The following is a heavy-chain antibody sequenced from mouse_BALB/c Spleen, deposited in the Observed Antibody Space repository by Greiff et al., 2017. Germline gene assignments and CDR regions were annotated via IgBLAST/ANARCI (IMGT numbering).Heavy chain of an antibody. D-gene: IGHD2-4*01. Sequence: EVPLQQSGPDLVNPGASVKISCKASGFSFTGSFMNWVMQSHGKSLEWIGRINPYNGDTFYNQKFKGKATLTVDKSSSTAHMELRSLASEDSAVYYCARSTMIYFDDWGQGTTLTGSS. CDR2: INPYNGDT. J-gene: IGHJ2*01. CDR1: GFSFTGSF. CDR3: ARSTMIYFDD. V-gene: IGHV1-20*02.